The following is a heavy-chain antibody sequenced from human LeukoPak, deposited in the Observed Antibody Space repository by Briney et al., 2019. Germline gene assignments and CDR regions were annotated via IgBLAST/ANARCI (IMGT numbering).Heavy chain of an antibody. CDR3: VKPSGASTGQSPSFDP. J-gene: IGHJ5*02. Sequence: GGSLRLSCAASRFTFSSYGMHWVRQAPGKGLEWVAFIRHDGSKKYYADSVKGRFTISRDNSKNTLYLQMNSLKTEDTAVYYCVKPSGASTGQSPSFDPWGQGALVTVSS. V-gene: IGHV3-30*02. D-gene: IGHD3-10*01. CDR2: IRHDGSKK. CDR1: RFTFSSYG.